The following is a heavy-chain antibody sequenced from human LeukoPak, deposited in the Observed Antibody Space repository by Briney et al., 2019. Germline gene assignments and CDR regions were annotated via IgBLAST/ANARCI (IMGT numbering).Heavy chain of an antibody. Sequence: PGGSLRLSCAASGFSFSNYAMSWVRQAPGKGLEWVSSLSGGGDSRYYADSVKGRFTISRDNSKNTLYLQMNSLRAEDTAVYYCAKLGYYFDYWGQGTLVTVSS. CDR1: GFSFSNYA. J-gene: IGHJ4*02. V-gene: IGHV3-23*01. CDR2: LSGGGDSR. D-gene: IGHD3-16*01. CDR3: AKLGYYFDY.